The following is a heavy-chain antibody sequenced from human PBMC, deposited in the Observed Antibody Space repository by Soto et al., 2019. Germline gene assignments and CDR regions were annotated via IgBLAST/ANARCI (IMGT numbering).Heavy chain of an antibody. V-gene: IGHV3-15*01. CDR1: GFTFTNAW. CDR3: TTVGYYYDSSGHGYFDH. CDR2: IKSKTHGGTT. D-gene: IGHD3-22*01. J-gene: IGHJ4*02. Sequence: PGGSLRLSCAASGFTFTNAWMGWVRQAPGTGLEWVGRIKSKTHGGTTDYAAPVKGRFTISRDDSKNTLYLQMNSLKTEDTAVYYCTTVGYYYDSSGHGYFDHWGQGTLVTVSS.